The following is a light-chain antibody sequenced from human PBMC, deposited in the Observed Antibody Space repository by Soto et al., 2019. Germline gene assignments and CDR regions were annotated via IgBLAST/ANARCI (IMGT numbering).Light chain of an antibody. V-gene: IGLV2-8*01. CDR2: EVN. CDR1: NSDVGGYDY. CDR3: SSYSGTINGA. J-gene: IGLJ3*02. Sequence: QSVLTQPPSASGSPGQSVAISCTGTNSDVGGYDYVSWYQQHPGKAPKLIIYEVNKRPSGIPDRFSGSKSGNTASLTVSGLQAEDEADYYCSSYSGTINGAFGGGTKLTVL.